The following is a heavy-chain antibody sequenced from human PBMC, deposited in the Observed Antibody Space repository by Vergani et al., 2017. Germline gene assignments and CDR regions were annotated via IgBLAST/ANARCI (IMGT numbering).Heavy chain of an antibody. V-gene: IGHV3-48*03. CDR1: GFTFSSYE. CDR2: ISSSGSTI. J-gene: IGHJ6*02. D-gene: IGHD3-10*01. CDR3: ASPAEKTYYYGSGGYYYGMDV. Sequence: EVQLVESGGGLVQPGGSLRLSCAASGFTFSSYEMNWVRQAPGKGLEWVSYISSSGSTIYYADSVKGRFTISRDNAKNSLYLQMNSLRAEDTAVYYCASPAEKTYYYGSGGYYYGMDVWGQGTTVTVSS.